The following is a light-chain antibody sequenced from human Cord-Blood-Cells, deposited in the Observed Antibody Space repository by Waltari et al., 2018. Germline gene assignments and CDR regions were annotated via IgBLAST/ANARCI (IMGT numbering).Light chain of an antibody. V-gene: IGKV1-NL1*01. J-gene: IGKJ2*01. CDR3: QQYYSTPYT. CDR2: AAA. CDR1: QGISNS. Sequence: DTQLTQSQSSLSASVGDRVTIPSRASQGISNSLAGYQQKPVKAPKLLRYAAARLESGVRSRFSGSGSGTDYTLTISSLQPEDFATYYCQQYYSTPYTFGQGTKLEIK.